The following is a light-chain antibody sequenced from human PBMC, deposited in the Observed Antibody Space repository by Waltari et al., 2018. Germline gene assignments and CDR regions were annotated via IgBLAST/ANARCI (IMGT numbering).Light chain of an antibody. CDR1: QSILYSSNNKNY. J-gene: IGKJ4*01. CDR3: QQYYGTPLT. Sequence: DIVMTQSPDSLAVSLVERATINCKTSQSILYSSNNKNYLAWYHQKPGQPPKLLIYWASTRESGVPDRFSGSGSGTDFTLTISSLQAEDVAVYYCQQYYGTPLTFGGGTKVEIK. CDR2: WAS. V-gene: IGKV4-1*01.